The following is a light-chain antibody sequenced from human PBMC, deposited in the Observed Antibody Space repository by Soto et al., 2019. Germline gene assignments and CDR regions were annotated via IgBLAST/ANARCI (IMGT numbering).Light chain of an antibody. Sequence: QSVLTQPPSASGSPGQSVTISCTGASSDVGGYSYVSWYQQHPGKAPKLMIYEASKRPSGVPDRFSGSKSGNTASLTVSGLQAEDEADYYCSSYGGSNNLVFGGGTKLTVL. CDR3: SSYGGSNNLV. CDR1: SSDVGGYSY. J-gene: IGLJ2*01. V-gene: IGLV2-8*01. CDR2: EAS.